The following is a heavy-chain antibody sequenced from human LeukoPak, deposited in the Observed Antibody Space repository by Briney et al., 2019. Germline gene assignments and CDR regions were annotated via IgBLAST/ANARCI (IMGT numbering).Heavy chain of an antibody. CDR3: ARGIGYCSGGSCYAYDY. CDR2: INPNSGGT. J-gene: IGHJ4*02. Sequence: ASVKVSCKASGYTFTGYYMHWVRQAPGQGLEWMGWINPNSGGTNYAQKFQGWVTMTWDTFISTAYMELSRLRSDDTAVYYCARGIGYCSGGSCYAYDYWGQGTLVTVSS. CDR1: GYTFTGYY. D-gene: IGHD2-15*01. V-gene: IGHV1-2*04.